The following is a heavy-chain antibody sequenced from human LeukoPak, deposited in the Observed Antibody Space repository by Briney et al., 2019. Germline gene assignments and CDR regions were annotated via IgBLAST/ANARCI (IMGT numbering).Heavy chain of an antibody. Sequence: PGRSLSLSCSASGFTFRSYGMHWVRQAPGKGLEWVAVISYDGSNKYYADSVKGRFTISRDNSKNTLYLQMNSLRAEDTAVYYCAKSWELLLDYWGQGTLVTVSS. D-gene: IGHD1-26*01. CDR3: AKSWELLLDY. CDR1: GFTFRSYG. V-gene: IGHV3-30*18. CDR2: ISYDGSNK. J-gene: IGHJ4*02.